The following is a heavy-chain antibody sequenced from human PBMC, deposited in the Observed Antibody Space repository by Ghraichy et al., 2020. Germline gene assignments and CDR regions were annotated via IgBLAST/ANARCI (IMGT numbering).Heavy chain of an antibody. V-gene: IGHV4-59*01. CDR3: ARRHQLLYRGPHNWFDP. CDR1: GGSISAYF. Sequence: SETLSLTCTVPGGSISAYFWSWIRQPPGKGLEWIGYISYCGSTNYNASLQSLVTMSLDTSKCHFSLMLSSVSAADTAVYYCARRHQLLYRGPHNWFDPWGQGIRVTVSS. D-gene: IGHD2-2*02. J-gene: IGHJ5*02. CDR2: ISYCGST.